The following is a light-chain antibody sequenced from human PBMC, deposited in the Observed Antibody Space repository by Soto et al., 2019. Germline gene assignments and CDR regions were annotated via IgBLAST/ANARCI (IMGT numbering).Light chain of an antibody. V-gene: IGKV3-15*01. J-gene: IGKJ1*01. CDR1: QMINRN. CDR2: AAS. CDR3: EQYPSWPPT. Sequence: EIVMTQSPATLSLSPGEGATLSCRASQMINRNLAWYQQKPGQAPRLLIFAASATTAGLPARFSGSGSDTDFTLTISSLQSEDFAVYYCEQYPSWPPTFGQWTKVYIK.